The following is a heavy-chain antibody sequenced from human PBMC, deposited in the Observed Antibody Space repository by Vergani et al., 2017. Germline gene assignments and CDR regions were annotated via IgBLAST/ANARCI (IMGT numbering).Heavy chain of an antibody. V-gene: IGHV4-59*01. CDR2: IYYSGST. CDR1: GGSISSYY. J-gene: IGHJ4*02. CDR3: ARLHYGYLDY. Sequence: QVQLQESGPGLVKPSETLSLTCTVSGGSISSYYWSWIRQPPGKGLEWIGYIYYSGSTNYNPSLKRRVTISVDTSKNQFSLKLSSVTAADTAVYYCARLHYGYLDYWGQGTLVTVSS. D-gene: IGHD5-18*01.